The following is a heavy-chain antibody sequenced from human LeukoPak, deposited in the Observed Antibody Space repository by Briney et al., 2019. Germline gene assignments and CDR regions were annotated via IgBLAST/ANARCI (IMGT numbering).Heavy chain of an antibody. CDR3: AREKAYDSSGHHRYAFDI. CDR1: GGSISSYY. CDR2: IYYSGST. D-gene: IGHD3-22*01. V-gene: IGHV4-59*01. Sequence: SETLSLTCTVSGGSISSYYWSWIRQPPGKGLEWIGYIYYSGSTNYNPSLKSRVTISVDTSKNQFSLKLSSVTAADTAVYYCAREKAYDSSGHHRYAFDIWGQGTIVTVSS. J-gene: IGHJ3*02.